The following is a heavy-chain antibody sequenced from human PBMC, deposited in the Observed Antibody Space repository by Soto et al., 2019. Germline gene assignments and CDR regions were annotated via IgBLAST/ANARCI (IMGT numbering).Heavy chain of an antibody. D-gene: IGHD5-12*01. CDR2: INPSGGST. CDR3: AREEMATPMGLFDY. CDR1: GGTFSSYA. J-gene: IGHJ4*02. V-gene: IGHV1-46*01. Sequence: ASVKVSCKASGGTFSSYAISWVRQAPGQGLEWMGIINPSGGSTSYAQKFQGRVTMTRDTSTSTVYMELSSLRSEDTAVYYCAREEMATPMGLFDYWGQGTLVTVSS.